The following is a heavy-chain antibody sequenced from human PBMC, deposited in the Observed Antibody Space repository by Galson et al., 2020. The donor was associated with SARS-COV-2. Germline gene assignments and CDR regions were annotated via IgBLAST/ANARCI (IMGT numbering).Heavy chain of an antibody. CDR2: ISSSGSTI. V-gene: IGHV3-48*03. Sequence: GESLKISCAASGFTFSSYEMNWVRQAPGKGLEWVSYISSSGSTIYYADSVKGRFTISRDNAKNSLYLQMNSLRAEDTAVYYCARVGPYYDFWSGYSTGLGAFDIWGQGTMVTVSS. J-gene: IGHJ3*02. CDR3: ARVGPYYDFWSGYSTGLGAFDI. D-gene: IGHD3-3*01. CDR1: GFTFSSYE.